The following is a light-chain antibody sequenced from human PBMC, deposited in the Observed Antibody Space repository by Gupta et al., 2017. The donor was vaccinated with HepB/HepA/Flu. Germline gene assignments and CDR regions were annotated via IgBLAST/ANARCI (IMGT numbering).Light chain of an antibody. CDR2: WAS. CDR3: LQGVSTLLS. CDR1: QSLLFRSNNKNY. V-gene: IGKV4-1*01. J-gene: IGKJ4*01. Sequence: DIVMTQSPDSLAVSLGERATINCKSSQSLLFRSNNKNYLAWYQQKPGQPPKLLIYWASTRESGVPDRFSGRGSGTDFSRTISSLQAEDVAVYYCLQGVSTLLSFGRGTKVEIK.